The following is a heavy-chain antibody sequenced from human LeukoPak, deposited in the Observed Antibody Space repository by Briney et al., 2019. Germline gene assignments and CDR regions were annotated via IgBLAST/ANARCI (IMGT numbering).Heavy chain of an antibody. V-gene: IGHV4-34*01. CDR1: GGSFSGYY. CDR2: INHSGST. D-gene: IGHD6-13*01. Sequence: PSETLSLTCAVYGGSFSGYYWSWIRQPPGKGLEWIGEINHSGSTNYNPSLKSRVTISVDTSKNQFSLKLSSVTAADTAVYYCARDAAAAGHFDYWGQGTLVTVSS. CDR3: ARDAAAAGHFDY. J-gene: IGHJ4*02.